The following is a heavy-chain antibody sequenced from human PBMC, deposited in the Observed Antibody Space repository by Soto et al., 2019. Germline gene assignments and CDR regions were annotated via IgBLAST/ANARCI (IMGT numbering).Heavy chain of an antibody. CDR2: IYYSGST. J-gene: IGHJ6*02. V-gene: IGHV4-61*03. D-gene: IGHD6-19*01. Sequence: QVQLQESGPGLVKPSETLSLTCTVSGGSVSSGSYYWSWIRQPPGKGLEWIGYIYYSGSTTYNPSLKGRVTISVDTSKNHISMKLSSVTAPDTAVYYCARGIEGWYQGRYYYGMDVWGQGTTVTVSS. CDR3: ARGIEGWYQGRYYYGMDV. CDR1: GGSVSSGSYY.